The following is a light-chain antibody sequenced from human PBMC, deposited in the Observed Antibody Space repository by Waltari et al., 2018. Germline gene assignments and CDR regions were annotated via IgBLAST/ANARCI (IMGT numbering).Light chain of an antibody. CDR1: QSLRHSNGYYY. V-gene: IGKV2-28*01. Sequence: DIVLTQSPLSLPVTPGEPASIPCRSSQSLRHSNGYYYLDWYLQKPGQSPQVLIYLGSNRASGVPDRFSGSGSGTDFTLKISRVEADDVGVYYCMQPLQTPWTFGQGTKVEIK. J-gene: IGKJ1*01. CDR3: MQPLQTPWT. CDR2: LGS.